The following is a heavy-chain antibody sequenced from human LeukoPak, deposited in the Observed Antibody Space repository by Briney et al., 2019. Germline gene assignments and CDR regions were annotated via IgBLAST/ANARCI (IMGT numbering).Heavy chain of an antibody. CDR2: ISGSGGST. Sequence: GGSLRLSCAASGFTFSSYGMHRVRQAPGKGLEWVSAISGSGGSTYYADSVKGRFTISRDNSKNTLYLQMNSLRAEDTAVYYCAKDDYDYYGMDVWGQGTTVTVSS. CDR3: AKDDYDYYGMDV. J-gene: IGHJ6*02. V-gene: IGHV3-23*01. CDR1: GFTFSSYG.